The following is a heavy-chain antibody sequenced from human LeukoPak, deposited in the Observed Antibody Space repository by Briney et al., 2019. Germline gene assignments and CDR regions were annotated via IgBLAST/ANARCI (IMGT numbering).Heavy chain of an antibody. CDR1: GGSISSGGYY. J-gene: IGHJ4*02. Sequence: SETLSLTCTVSGGSISSGGYYWSWIRQHPGKGLEWIGYIYCSGSTYYNPSLKSRVTISVDTSKNQFSLKMSSVTAADTAVYYCARGGGLDYSNYYDSWGQGTLVTVSS. D-gene: IGHD4-11*01. CDR2: IYCSGST. V-gene: IGHV4-31*03. CDR3: ARGGGLDYSNYYDS.